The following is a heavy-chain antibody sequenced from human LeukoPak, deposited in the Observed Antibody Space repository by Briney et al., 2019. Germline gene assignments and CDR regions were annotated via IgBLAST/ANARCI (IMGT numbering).Heavy chain of an antibody. J-gene: IGHJ5*02. V-gene: IGHV4-34*01. CDR2: INHSGST. Sequence: PSETLSLTCAVYGGSFSGYYWSWIRQPPGKGLEWIGEINHSGSTNYNPSLKSRVTISVDTSKNQFSLKLSSVTAADTAVYYCARDILTGSNWFDPWGQGTLVTVSS. D-gene: IGHD3-9*01. CDR3: ARDILTGSNWFDP. CDR1: GGSFSGYY.